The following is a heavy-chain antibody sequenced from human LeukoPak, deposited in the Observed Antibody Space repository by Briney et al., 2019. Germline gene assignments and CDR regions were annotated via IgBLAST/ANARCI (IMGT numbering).Heavy chain of an antibody. CDR1: GASMSSNY. CDR3: ASTRRAAVAGRFDS. V-gene: IGHV4-4*09. J-gene: IGHJ4*02. CDR2: IYHSGNT. Sequence: SETLSLTCNVSGASMSSNYWSWIRQPPGKGLEWIGYIYHSGNTNYSPSLESRVTMSVDESKNQFSLRVHFVSAADTTVYYCASTRRAAVAGRFDSWGQGTLVTVSS. D-gene: IGHD6-19*01.